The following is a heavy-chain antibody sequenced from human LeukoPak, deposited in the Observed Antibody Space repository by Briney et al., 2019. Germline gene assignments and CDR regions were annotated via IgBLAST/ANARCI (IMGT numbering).Heavy chain of an antibody. D-gene: IGHD2/OR15-2a*01. V-gene: IGHV4-38-2*01. J-gene: IGHJ2*01. CDR3: ARLIRQDCYFDL. Sequence: KASETLSLTCAVSGYSMSSDYHWAWIRQPPGVGLEWIGIIFHSGTTYYNPSLTSRVTMSVDTSKNQFSLRLTSVTAADTAVYYCARLIRQDCYFDLWGRGTLVTVSS. CDR1: GYSMSSDYH. CDR2: IFHSGTT.